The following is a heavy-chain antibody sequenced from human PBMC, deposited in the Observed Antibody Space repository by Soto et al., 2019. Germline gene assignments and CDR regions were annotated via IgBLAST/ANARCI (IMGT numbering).Heavy chain of an antibody. J-gene: IGHJ6*02. V-gene: IGHV3-21*01. Sequence: GGSLRLSCAASGFTFSSYSMNWVRQAPGKGLEWVSSISSSSSYIYYADSVKGRFTISRDNAKNSLYLQMNSLRAEDTAVYYCARDPPGVVVITTYALSTDYYGMDVWGQGXTVTVYS. CDR2: ISSSSSYI. D-gene: IGHD3-22*01. CDR3: ARDPPGVVVITTYALSTDYYGMDV. CDR1: GFTFSSYS.